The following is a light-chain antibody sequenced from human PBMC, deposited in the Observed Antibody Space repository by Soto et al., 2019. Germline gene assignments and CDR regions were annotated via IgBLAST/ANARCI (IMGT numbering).Light chain of an antibody. CDR3: QHYGTSRPWT. V-gene: IGKV4-1*01. Sequence: DIVMTQSPDSLAVSLGERATINCKSSRSVSDRSNNENYLAWYQQRPRQPPKLLIYWASTRESGVPDRFSGSGSGTDFTLTISSLQAEDVAVYYCQHYGTSRPWTFGQGTKVVIK. CDR1: RSVSDRSNNENY. J-gene: IGKJ1*01. CDR2: WAS.